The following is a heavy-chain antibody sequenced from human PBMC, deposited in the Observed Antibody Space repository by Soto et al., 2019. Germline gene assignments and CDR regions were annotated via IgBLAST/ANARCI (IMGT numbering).Heavy chain of an antibody. V-gene: IGHV3-43*02. CDR2: ISGDGGST. Sequence: GGSLRLSCAASGFTFDDYAMHWVRQAPGKGLEWVSLISGDGGSTYYAESVKGRFTISRDNSKNSLYLHMNSLRTEDTALYYCVWGGPRHDAFDIWGQGTMVTVSS. J-gene: IGHJ3*02. D-gene: IGHD3-16*01. CDR1: GFTFDDYA. CDR3: VWGGPRHDAFDI.